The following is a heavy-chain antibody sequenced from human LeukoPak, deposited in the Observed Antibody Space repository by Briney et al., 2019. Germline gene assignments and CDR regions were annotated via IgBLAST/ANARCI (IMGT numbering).Heavy chain of an antibody. D-gene: IGHD3-9*01. CDR2: ISYGGSNN. CDR3: ARDHDYDILTAYSGLLDV. V-gene: IGHV3-30-3*01. CDR1: GFTFSSYW. J-gene: IGHJ6*03. Sequence: GGSLRLSCAASGFTFSSYWMSWVRQAPGKGLEWVAVISYGGSNNYYADSVKRRFTISRDNSKNTLYLQMNSLRAEDTAVYYCARDHDYDILTAYSGLLDVWGKGTTVTVSS.